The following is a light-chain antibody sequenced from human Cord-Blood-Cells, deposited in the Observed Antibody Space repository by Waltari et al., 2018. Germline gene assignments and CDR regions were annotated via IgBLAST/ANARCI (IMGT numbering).Light chain of an antibody. CDR3: QSYDSSLSGYVV. CDR2: GNS. Sequence: QSVLTQPPSVSGAPGQRVTISCTGSSSNIRAGYDVHWYQQLPGTAPKLLIYGNSNRPSGFPDRFSGSKSGTSASLAITGLQAEDEADYYCQSYDSSLSGYVVFGGGTKLTVL. CDR1: SSNIRAGYD. V-gene: IGLV1-40*01. J-gene: IGLJ2*01.